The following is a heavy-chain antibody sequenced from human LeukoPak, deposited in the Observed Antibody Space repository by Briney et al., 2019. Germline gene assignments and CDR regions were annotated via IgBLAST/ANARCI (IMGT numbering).Heavy chain of an antibody. CDR3: ARTIAARTNYYYYYYMDV. D-gene: IGHD6-6*01. Sequence: GASVKVSCKASGYTFTSYGISWVRQAPGQGLEWMGWISAYNGNTNYAQKLQGRVTMTTDTSTSTAYVELRSLRSDDTAVYYCARTIAARTNYYYYYYMDVWGKGTTVTVSS. J-gene: IGHJ6*03. CDR2: ISAYNGNT. V-gene: IGHV1-18*01. CDR1: GYTFTSYG.